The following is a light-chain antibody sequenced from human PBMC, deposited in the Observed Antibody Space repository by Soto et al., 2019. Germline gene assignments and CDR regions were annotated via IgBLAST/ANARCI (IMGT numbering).Light chain of an antibody. J-gene: IGKJ4*01. Sequence: EIVMTQSPATLSVSPGERATLSCRASQSVSSNIAWYQQKPGQAPRLLTYGASTRATGIPAMFSGSGSGTEFTLTISSLLSEDFAVYYCQQYNNWPLTFGGGTKVDIK. V-gene: IGKV3-15*01. CDR2: GAS. CDR3: QQYNNWPLT. CDR1: QSVSSN.